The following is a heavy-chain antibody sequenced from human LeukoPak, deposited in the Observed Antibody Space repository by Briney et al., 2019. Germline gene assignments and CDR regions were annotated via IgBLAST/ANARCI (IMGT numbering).Heavy chain of an antibody. Sequence: GGSLRLSCEASGFTFSNKVMTWVRQAPGKGLEWVSYISASGDVTYYVDSVKGRFTISRDNSNNTLYLQMNSLRAEDAAVYFCAKPPGLVGVGDYWGQGTLVTVSS. CDR2: ISASGDVT. J-gene: IGHJ4*02. D-gene: IGHD1-26*01. CDR3: AKPPGLVGVGDY. V-gene: IGHV3-23*01. CDR1: GFTFSNKV.